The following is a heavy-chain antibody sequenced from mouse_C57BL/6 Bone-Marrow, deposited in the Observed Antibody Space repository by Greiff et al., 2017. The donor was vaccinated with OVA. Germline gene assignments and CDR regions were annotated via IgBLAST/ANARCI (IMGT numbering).Heavy chain of an antibody. CDR1: GFTFSDYY. Sequence: EVKLQESGGGLVQPGGSLKLSCAASGFTFSDYYMYWVRQTPEKRLEWVAYISNGGGSTYYPDTVKGRFTISRDNAKNTLYLQMSRLKSEDTAMYYCARHGSSYDYAMDYWGQGTSVTVSS. J-gene: IGHJ4*01. V-gene: IGHV5-12*01. CDR3: ARHGSSYDYAMDY. D-gene: IGHD1-1*01. CDR2: ISNGGGST.